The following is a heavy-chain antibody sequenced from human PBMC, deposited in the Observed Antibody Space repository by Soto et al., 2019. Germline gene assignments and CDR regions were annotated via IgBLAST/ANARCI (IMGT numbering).Heavy chain of an antibody. CDR3: ARSRPYCSGGSCYFDY. CDR2: INPNSGGT. D-gene: IGHD2-15*01. CDR1: GYTFTGYY. V-gene: IGHV1-2*02. J-gene: IGHJ4*02. Sequence: ASVKVSCKASGYTFTGYYMHWVRQAPGQGLEWMGWINPNSGGTNYAQKFQGRVTMTRDTSISTAYMELSRLRSDDTAVYYCARSRPYCSGGSCYFDYWGQGTLVTVSS.